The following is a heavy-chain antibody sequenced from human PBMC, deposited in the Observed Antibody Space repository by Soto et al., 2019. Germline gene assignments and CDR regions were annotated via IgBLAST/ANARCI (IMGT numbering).Heavy chain of an antibody. CDR1: GGSISSGGYY. Sequence: PSETLSLTCTVSGGSISSGGYYWSWIRQHPGKGLEWIEYIYYSGSTYYNPSLKSRVTISVDTSKNQFSLKLSSVTAADTAVYYCARTPILRYFDWYPGWFDPWGQGTLVTVSS. CDR2: IYYSGST. V-gene: IGHV4-31*03. D-gene: IGHD3-9*01. CDR3: ARTPILRYFDWYPGWFDP. J-gene: IGHJ5*02.